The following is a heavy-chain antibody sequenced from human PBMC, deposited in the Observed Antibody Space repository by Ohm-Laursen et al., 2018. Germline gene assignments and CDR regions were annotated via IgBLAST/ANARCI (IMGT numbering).Heavy chain of an antibody. CDR1: GFTFRTYV. Sequence: SLRLSCAASGFTFRTYVMSWVRQAPGKGLEWVSSISGSGDNTYYADSVKGRFTISRDNSKNTLYLQMNSLRAEDTAVYYCANPIGYLAYWGQGTLVTVSS. CDR2: ISGSGDNT. CDR3: ANPIGYLAY. J-gene: IGHJ4*02. D-gene: IGHD6-13*01. V-gene: IGHV3-23*01.